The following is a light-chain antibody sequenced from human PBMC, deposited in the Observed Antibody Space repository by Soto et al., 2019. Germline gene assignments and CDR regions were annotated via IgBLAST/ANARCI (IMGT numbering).Light chain of an antibody. CDR1: FDDVGGYNY. CDR2: DVS. CDR3: SSYRGATTLVV. V-gene: IGLV2-14*03. Sequence: QSALTQPASVSGSPGQSITISCIGSFDDVGGYNYVSWYQQYPGKAPKLIIYDVSNRPSGVSDRFSGSKSGNTASLTISGLQAEDEAEYYCSSYRGATTLVVFGGGTKLTVL. J-gene: IGLJ2*01.